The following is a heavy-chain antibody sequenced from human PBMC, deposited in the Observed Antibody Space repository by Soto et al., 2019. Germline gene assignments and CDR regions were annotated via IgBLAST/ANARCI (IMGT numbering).Heavy chain of an antibody. Sequence: GGSLRLSCAASGFTFSDYYMSWIRQAPGKGLEWVSYISSSGSTIYYADSVKGRFTISRDNAKKSLYLRMNSLRAEDTAVYYCASGTAMVRLLDYWGQGTLVTVSS. V-gene: IGHV3-11*01. D-gene: IGHD5-18*01. CDR3: ASGTAMVRLLDY. J-gene: IGHJ4*02. CDR2: ISSSGSTI. CDR1: GFTFSDYY.